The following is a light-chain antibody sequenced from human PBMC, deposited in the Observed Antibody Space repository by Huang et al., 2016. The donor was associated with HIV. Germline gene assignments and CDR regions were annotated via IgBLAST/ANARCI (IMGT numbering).Light chain of an antibody. J-gene: IGKJ4*01. CDR2: WAT. CDR1: QSLLYSLNNKNY. V-gene: IGKV4-1*01. CDR3: QQFYENPQT. Sequence: DIVMTQSPDSLSVSPGERATIDCKSSQSLLYSLNNKNYLAWFQQKPGRPPKLLLYWATARESGIADRFSGSGSGTDFSLTINSVQAEDVATDYCQQFYENPQTFGRGTAVEL.